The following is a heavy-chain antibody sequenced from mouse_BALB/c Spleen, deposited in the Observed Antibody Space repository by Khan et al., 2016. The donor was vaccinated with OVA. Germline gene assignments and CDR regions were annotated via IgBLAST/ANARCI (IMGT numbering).Heavy chain of an antibody. CDR3: TRCGYWFAY. D-gene: IGHD2-2*01. V-gene: IGHV1-5*01. J-gene: IGHJ3*01. CDR2: IYPGNSDA. CDR1: GYSFTSYW. Sequence: EVQLQESGTVLARPGASVKMSCKTSGYSFTSYWMHWIKLRPGQGLEWIGAIYPGNSDANYNQKFKDKDKLTAVTSASTANMELSSLTDEDSAVYYCTRCGYWFAYWGQGTLVTVSA.